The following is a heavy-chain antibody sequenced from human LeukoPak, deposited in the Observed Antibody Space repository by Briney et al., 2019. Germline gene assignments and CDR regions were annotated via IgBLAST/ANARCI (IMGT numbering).Heavy chain of an antibody. J-gene: IGHJ3*02. CDR1: GGSFSGYY. CDR3: ARRGSIFEDSEWRTAFDI. D-gene: IGHD3-9*01. V-gene: IGHV4-34*01. CDR2: INHSGST. Sequence: PSETLSPTCAVYGGSFSGYYWSWIRQPPGKGLEWIGEINHSGSTNYNPSLKSRVTISVDTSKNQFSLKLSSVTAADTAFYYCARRGSIFEDSEWRTAFDIWGQGTMVIVSS.